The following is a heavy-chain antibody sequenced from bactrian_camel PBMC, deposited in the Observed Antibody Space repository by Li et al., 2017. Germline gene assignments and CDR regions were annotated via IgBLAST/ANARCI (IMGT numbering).Heavy chain of an antibody. CDR2: SCTEGPRR. J-gene: IGHJ6*01. CDR3: AAESGGYCPSRSHKGHWGY. V-gene: IGHV3S6*01. CDR1: VYDLSTYC. Sequence: HVQLVESGGGSVQAGGSMRLSCAASVYDLSTYCLGWFREAPGKKREGVAFSCTEGPRRYYYVYAESVKGRFTTSKDNAKNTLYLEMNALKPEDTAMYYCAAESGGYCPSRSHKGHWGYSGQGTQVTVS. D-gene: IGHD2*01.